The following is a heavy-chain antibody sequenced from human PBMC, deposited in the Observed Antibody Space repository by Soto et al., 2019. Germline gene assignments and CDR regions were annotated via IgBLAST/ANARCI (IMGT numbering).Heavy chain of an antibody. Sequence: GSLRLSCAASGFTFSSYAMSWVRQAPGKGLEWVSAISGSGGSTYYADSVKGRFTISRDNSKNTLYLQMNSLRAEDTAVYYCAKDPSPLRFLEWYYFDYWGQGALVTVSS. J-gene: IGHJ4*02. V-gene: IGHV3-23*01. CDR3: AKDPSPLRFLEWYYFDY. CDR2: ISGSGGST. D-gene: IGHD3-3*01. CDR1: GFTFSSYA.